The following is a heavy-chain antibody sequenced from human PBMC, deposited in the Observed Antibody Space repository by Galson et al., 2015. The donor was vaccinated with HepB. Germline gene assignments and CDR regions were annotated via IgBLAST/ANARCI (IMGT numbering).Heavy chain of an antibody. V-gene: IGHV1-2*02. CDR3: AKDRGDSSGYYYFDYFDY. D-gene: IGHD3-22*01. J-gene: IGHJ4*02. Sequence: SVKVSCKASGYTFTGYYMHWVRQAPGQGLEWMGWINPNSGGTNYAQKFQGRVTMTRDTSISTAYMELSRLRSDDTAVYYCAKDRGDSSGYYYFDYFDYWGQGTLVTVSS. CDR2: INPNSGGT. CDR1: GYTFTGYY.